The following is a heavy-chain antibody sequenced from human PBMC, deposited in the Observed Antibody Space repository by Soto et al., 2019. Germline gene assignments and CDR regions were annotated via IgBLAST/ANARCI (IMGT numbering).Heavy chain of an antibody. CDR3: ARGGTTVSSAFDI. D-gene: IGHD4-17*01. J-gene: IGHJ3*02. CDR1: GFTFSSYS. V-gene: IGHV3-21*01. CDR2: ISSSSSYI. Sequence: GGSLRLSCAASGFTFSSYSMNWVRQAPGKGLEWVSSISSSSSYIYYADSVKGRFTISRDNAKNSLYLQMNSLRAEDTALYYCARGGTTVSSAFDIWGQGTMVTVSS.